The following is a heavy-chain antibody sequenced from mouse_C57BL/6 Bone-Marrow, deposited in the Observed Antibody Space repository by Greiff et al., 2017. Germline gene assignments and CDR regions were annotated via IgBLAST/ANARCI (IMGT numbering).Heavy chain of an antibody. J-gene: IGHJ2*01. V-gene: IGHV7-1*01. CDR2: SRNKANDYTT. CDR3: ARGLLRGYFDY. Sequence: EVNVVESGGGLVQSGRSLRLSCATSGFTFSDFYMEWVRQAPGKGLEWIAASRNKANDYTTEYSASVKGRFIVSRDTSQSILYLQMNALRAEDTAIYYCARGLLRGYFDYWGQGTTLTVSS. CDR1: GFTFSDFY.